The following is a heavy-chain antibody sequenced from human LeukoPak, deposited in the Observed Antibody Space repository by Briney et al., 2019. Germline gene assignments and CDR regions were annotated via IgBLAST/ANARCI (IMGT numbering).Heavy chain of an antibody. CDR1: GYTFTGYY. CDR3: AIYERSGYAGY. J-gene: IGHJ4*02. D-gene: IGHD3-22*01. Sequence: ASVKVSCKASGYTFTGYYMHWVRQAPGQGLEWMGRINPNSGGTNYAQKFQGRVTMTRDTAISTAYMEPSRLRSDDTAVYYCAIYERSGYAGYWGQGTLVTVSS. V-gene: IGHV1-2*06. CDR2: INPNSGGT.